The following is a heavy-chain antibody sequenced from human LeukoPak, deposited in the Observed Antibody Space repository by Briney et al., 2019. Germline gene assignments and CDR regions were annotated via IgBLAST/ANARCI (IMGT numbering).Heavy chain of an antibody. V-gene: IGHV1-46*01. CDR3: ARGTLSYDRDY. J-gene: IGHJ4*02. CDR2: INPSGGST. CDR1: GYTFTSYY. D-gene: IGHD3-22*01. Sequence: ASVKVCCKASGYTFTSYYMHWVRQAPGQGLEWMGIINPSGGSTSYAQKFQGRVTMTRNTSISTAYMELSSLRSEDTAVYYCARGTLSYDRDYWGQGTLVTVSS.